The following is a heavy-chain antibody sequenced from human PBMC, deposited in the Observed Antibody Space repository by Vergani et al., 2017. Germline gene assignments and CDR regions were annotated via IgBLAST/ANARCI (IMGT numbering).Heavy chain of an antibody. D-gene: IGHD3-3*01. CDR3: ARVTSLRFFYYYYMDV. CDR2: IIPIFGTA. Sequence: QVQLVQSGAEVKKPGSSVKVSCKASGGTFSSYAISWVRQAPGQGLEWMGGIIPIFGTANYAQKFQGRVTMTRNTSISTAYMELSSLRSEDTAVYYCARVTSLRFFYYYYMDVWGKGTTVTVSS. V-gene: IGHV1-69*06. J-gene: IGHJ6*03. CDR1: GGTFSSYA.